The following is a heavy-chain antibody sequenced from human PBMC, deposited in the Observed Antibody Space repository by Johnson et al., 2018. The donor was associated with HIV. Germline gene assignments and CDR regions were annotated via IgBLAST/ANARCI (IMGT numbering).Heavy chain of an antibody. CDR2: ISYDGSKK. V-gene: IGHV3-30*18. D-gene: IGHD3-3*01. J-gene: IGHJ3*02. CDR3: AKEGGTYYDFWSGYWGFDI. CDR1: GFTFSSYG. Sequence: QVQLVESGGGVVQPGRSLRLSCAASGFTFSSYGMHWVRQAPGKGLEWVAVISYDGSKKYYGDSVKGRFTISRDNSKKTLYLEMNSLSVEDTAVYYCAKEGGTYYDFWSGYWGFDIWGQGTMVTVSS.